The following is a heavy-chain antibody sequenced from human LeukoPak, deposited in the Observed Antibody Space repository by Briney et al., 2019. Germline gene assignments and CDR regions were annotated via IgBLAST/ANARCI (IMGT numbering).Heavy chain of an antibody. CDR3: ARGDLAYCGGDCPDDAFDI. D-gene: IGHD2-21*02. V-gene: IGHV4-4*07. J-gene: IGHJ3*02. CDR1: GGSISSYY. CDR2: IYTCGST. Sequence: PSETLSLTCTVSGGSISSYYWSWIRQPAGKGLEWIGSIYTCGSTNYNPSLKSRVTMSVDTSKNQFSLKLSSVTAADTAVYYCARGDLAYCGGDCPDDAFDIWGQGTMVTVSS.